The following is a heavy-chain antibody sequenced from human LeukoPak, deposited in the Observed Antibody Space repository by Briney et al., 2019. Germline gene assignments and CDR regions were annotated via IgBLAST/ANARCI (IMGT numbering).Heavy chain of an antibody. D-gene: IGHD6-19*01. Sequence: GSSVKVSCKASGGTFSSHAFSWVRQAPGQELEWMGRIIPLLSIPNYAQRFQGRVTFSADKATNTAYMELSSLRSEDTAVYYCARDLPGIVVEGAFDIWGQGTMVTVSS. J-gene: IGHJ3*02. CDR3: ARDLPGIVVEGAFDI. V-gene: IGHV1-69*04. CDR1: GGTFSSHA. CDR2: IIPLLSIP.